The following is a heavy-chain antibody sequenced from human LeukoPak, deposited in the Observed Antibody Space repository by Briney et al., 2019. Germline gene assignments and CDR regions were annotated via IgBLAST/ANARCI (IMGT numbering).Heavy chain of an antibody. CDR1: GYTFTGYY. CDR2: ISAYNGNT. V-gene: IGHV1-18*04. CDR3: ARVGQWLTQGSFDY. D-gene: IGHD6-19*01. Sequence: GASVKVSCKASGYTFTGYYMHRVRQAPGQGLEWMGWISAYNGNTNYAQKLQGRVTMTTDTSTSTAYMELRSLRSDDTAVYYCARVGQWLTQGSFDYWGQGTLVTVSS. J-gene: IGHJ4*02.